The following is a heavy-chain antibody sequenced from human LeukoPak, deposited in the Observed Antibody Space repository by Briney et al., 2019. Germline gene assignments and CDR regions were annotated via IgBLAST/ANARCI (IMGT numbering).Heavy chain of an antibody. J-gene: IGHJ4*02. CDR2: INPNSGGT. CDR3: ARGYCSSTSCFDFDY. D-gene: IGHD2-2*01. Sequence: ASVKVSYKASGYTFTGYYMHWVRQAPGQGLEWMGWINPNSGGTNYAQKFQGRVTMTRDTSISTAYMELSRLRSDDTAVYYCARGYCSSTSCFDFDYWGQGTLVTVSS. V-gene: IGHV1-2*02. CDR1: GYTFTGYY.